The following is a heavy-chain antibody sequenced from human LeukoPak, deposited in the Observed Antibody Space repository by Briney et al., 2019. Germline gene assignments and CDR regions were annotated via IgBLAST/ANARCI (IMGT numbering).Heavy chain of an antibody. D-gene: IGHD2-15*01. Sequence: GESLKISCKGSGYSFTSYWIGWVRQMPGKGLEWMGIIYPGDSDTRYSPSFQGQVTISADKSISTAYLQWSSLKASDTAMYYCARRLTVVDPPGDDAFDIWGQGTMVTVSS. CDR2: IYPGDSDT. CDR1: GYSFTSYW. J-gene: IGHJ3*02. CDR3: ARRLTVVDPPGDDAFDI. V-gene: IGHV5-51*01.